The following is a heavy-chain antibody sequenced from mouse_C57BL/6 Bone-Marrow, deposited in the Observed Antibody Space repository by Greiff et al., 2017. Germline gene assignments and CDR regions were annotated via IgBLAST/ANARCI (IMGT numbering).Heavy chain of an antibody. CDR2: IWGVGST. CDR1: GFSLTSYG. CDR3: ASRGITTRGGLYAMDY. J-gene: IGHJ4*01. D-gene: IGHD2-4*01. V-gene: IGHV2-6*01. Sequence: VQGVESGPGLVAPSQSLSITCTVSGFSLTSYGVDWVRQSPGKGLEWLGVIWGVGSTNYNSALKSRLSISKDNSKSQVFLKMNSRQTDDTAMYYCASRGITTRGGLYAMDYWGQGTSVTVSS.